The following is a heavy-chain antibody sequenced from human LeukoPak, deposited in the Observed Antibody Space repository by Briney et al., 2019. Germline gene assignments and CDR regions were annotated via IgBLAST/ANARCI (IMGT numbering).Heavy chain of an antibody. D-gene: IGHD3-3*01. CDR3: AKKETYYDFWSGHHPMGPFDY. CDR2: ISSSSSYI. V-gene: IGHV3-21*01. J-gene: IGHJ4*02. Sequence: PGGSLRLSCAASGFTFSSYSMSWVRQAPGKGLEWVSSISSSSSYIYYADSVKGRFTISRDNAKNSLYLQMNSLRAEDTAVYYCAKKETYYDFWSGHHPMGPFDYWGQGTLVTVSS. CDR1: GFTFSSYS.